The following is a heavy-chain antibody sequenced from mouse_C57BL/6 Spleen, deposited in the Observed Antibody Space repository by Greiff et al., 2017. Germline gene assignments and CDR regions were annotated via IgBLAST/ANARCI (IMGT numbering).Heavy chain of an antibody. CDR2: IYPGSGST. V-gene: IGHV1-55*01. CDR1: GYTFTSYW. D-gene: IGHD1-1*02. Sequence: VPLQQPGAELVKPGASVKMSCKASGYTFTSYWMTWVKQRPGQGLEWIGEIYPGSGSTNYNQKFKSKATLTVDTSSSTAYMQLSSLTSGDTAVYYWARSGGPYAMDYWGQGTTVTVSS. J-gene: IGHJ4*01. CDR3: ARSGGPYAMDY.